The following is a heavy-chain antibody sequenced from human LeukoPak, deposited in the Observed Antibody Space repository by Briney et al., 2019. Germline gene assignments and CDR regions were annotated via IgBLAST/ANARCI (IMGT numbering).Heavy chain of an antibody. Sequence: ASVKVSCKASGGTFSSYAISWVRQAPGQGLEWMGGIIPIFGTANYAQKFQGRVTITADESTSTAYMELSSLRSEDTAVYYCARPTAGGLYYYYGMDVWGQGTTVTVSS. V-gene: IGHV1-69*13. J-gene: IGHJ6*02. D-gene: IGHD1-14*01. CDR1: GGTFSSYA. CDR3: ARPTAGGLYYYYGMDV. CDR2: IIPIFGTA.